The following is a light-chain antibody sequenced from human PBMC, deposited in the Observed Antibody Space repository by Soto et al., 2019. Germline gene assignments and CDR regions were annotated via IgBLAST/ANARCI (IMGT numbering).Light chain of an antibody. V-gene: IGKV3-20*01. Sequence: EILLTQSPVTLSWSPGERVTLSGGASQSVYNNYLAWYQQRPGQAPRTLIYGASSRATGIPDRFSGSGSGTDFTLSISGLEPEDSAVYYCQQYGNSLTFGGGTKVDI. CDR3: QQYGNSLT. CDR2: GAS. CDR1: QSVYNNY. J-gene: IGKJ4*01.